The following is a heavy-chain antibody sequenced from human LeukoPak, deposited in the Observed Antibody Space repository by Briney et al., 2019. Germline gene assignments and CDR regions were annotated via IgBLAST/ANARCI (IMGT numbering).Heavy chain of an antibody. D-gene: IGHD4/OR15-4a*01. CDR1: GGSISSYY. J-gene: IGHJ4*02. CDR3: ARSAYGDLFDY. CDR2: IYYTGST. V-gene: IGHV4-59*01. Sequence: SETLSLTCTVSGGSISSYYWSWIRQPPGKGLEWIGYIYYTGSTNYNPSLKSRVTISVDMSKNQFSLKLSSVTAADTAVYYCARSAYGDLFDYWGQGTLVTVSS.